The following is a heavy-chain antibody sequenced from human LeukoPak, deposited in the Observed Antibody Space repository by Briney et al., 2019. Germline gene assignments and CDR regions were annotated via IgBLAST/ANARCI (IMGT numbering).Heavy chain of an antibody. V-gene: IGHV3-23*01. CDR3: AKGYYGSGSYYNDYYFDY. D-gene: IGHD3-10*01. J-gene: IGHJ4*02. Sequence: GGSLRLSCAASGFTFSSYAMSWVRQAPGKGLEWVSAISGSGGSTYYADSVKGRFTISRDNSKNTLYLQMNSLRAEDTAVYYCAKGYYGSGSYYNDYYFDYWGQGTLVTVSS. CDR2: ISGSGGST. CDR1: GFTFSSYA.